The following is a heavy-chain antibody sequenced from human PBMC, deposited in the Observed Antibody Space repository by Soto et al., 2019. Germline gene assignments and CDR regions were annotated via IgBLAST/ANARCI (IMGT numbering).Heavy chain of an antibody. CDR3: ASGAAGTLHYYYYGMDV. CDR2: IIPIFGTA. CDR1: GGTFSSYA. J-gene: IGHJ6*02. Sequence: SVKVSCKASGGTFSSYAISWVRQAPGQGLEWMGGIIPIFGTANYAQKFQGRVTITADESTSTAYMELSSLRSEDTAVYYCASGAAGTLHYYYYGMDVWGQGTTVTVSS. V-gene: IGHV1-69*13. D-gene: IGHD6-13*01.